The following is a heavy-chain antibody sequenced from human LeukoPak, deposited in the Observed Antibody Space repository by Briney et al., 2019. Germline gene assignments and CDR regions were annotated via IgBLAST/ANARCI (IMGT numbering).Heavy chain of an antibody. CDR3: ARSAELQMCYFDF. CDR1: GGSISSYY. J-gene: IGHJ4*02. CDR2: IYYSGST. D-gene: IGHD1-14*01. Sequence: PSETLSLTCTVSGGSISSYYWSWIRQPPGKGLEWIGYIYYSGSTNYNPSLKSRVTISVDTSKNQFSLKLSSVTAADTAVYYCARSAELQMCYFDFWGQGTLVTVSS. V-gene: IGHV4-59*08.